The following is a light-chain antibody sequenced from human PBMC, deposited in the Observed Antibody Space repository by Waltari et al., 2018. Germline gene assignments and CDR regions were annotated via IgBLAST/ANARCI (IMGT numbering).Light chain of an antibody. V-gene: IGKV1-16*01. J-gene: IGKJ4*01. CDR1: EAISKD. Sequence: DIQMTQPPSSLSASAGDRVTITCRASEAISKDIAWCQQKPGKAPKSLIYNALSLQDGVPSRFSGSGSGTDFTLTISSLQPEDFATYYCQQYNTYPLTFGGGTKVEIK. CDR2: NAL. CDR3: QQYNTYPLT.